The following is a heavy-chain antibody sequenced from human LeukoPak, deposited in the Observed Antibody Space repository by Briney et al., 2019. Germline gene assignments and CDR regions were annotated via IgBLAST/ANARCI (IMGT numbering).Heavy chain of an antibody. CDR2: ISAYNGNT. J-gene: IGHJ6*02. D-gene: IGHD3-10*01. CDR3: ARGSISDVLLWFGDRRHEDPYGMDV. CDR1: GYTFTSYG. Sequence: ASVKVSCKASGYTFTSYGISWVRQAPGQGLEWMGWISAYNGNTNYAQKLQGRVTMTRNTSISTAYMELSSLRSEDTAVYYCARGSISDVLLWFGDRRHEDPYGMDVWGQGTTVTVSS. V-gene: IGHV1-18*01.